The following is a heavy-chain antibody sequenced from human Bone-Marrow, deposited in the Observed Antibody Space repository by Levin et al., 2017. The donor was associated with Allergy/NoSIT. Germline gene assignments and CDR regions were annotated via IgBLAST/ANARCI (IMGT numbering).Heavy chain of an antibody. J-gene: IGHJ5*02. Sequence: SQTLSLTCTVSGGSISSYYWSWIRQPPWKGLEWIGYIYYSGSTNYNPSLKSRVTISVDTSKNQFSLKLSSVTAADTAVYYCARARCSGGSCYSDVWFDPWGQGTLVTVSS. D-gene: IGHD2-15*01. CDR2: IYYSGST. V-gene: IGHV4-59*01. CDR1: GGSISSYY. CDR3: ARARCSGGSCYSDVWFDP.